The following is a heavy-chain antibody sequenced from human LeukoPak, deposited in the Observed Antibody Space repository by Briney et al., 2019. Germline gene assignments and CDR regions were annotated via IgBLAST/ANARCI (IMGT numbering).Heavy chain of an antibody. V-gene: IGHV1-8*02. D-gene: IGHD3-22*01. J-gene: IGHJ4*02. Sequence: GGSLRLSCVGSGFTFTNYGIHWVRQATGQGLEWMGWMNPNSGNTGYAQKFQGRVTMTRNTSISTAYMELSSLRSEDTAVYYCARKVYYYDSSGPYWGQGTLVTVSS. CDR3: ARKVYYYDSSGPY. CDR2: MNPNSGNT. CDR1: GFTFTNYG.